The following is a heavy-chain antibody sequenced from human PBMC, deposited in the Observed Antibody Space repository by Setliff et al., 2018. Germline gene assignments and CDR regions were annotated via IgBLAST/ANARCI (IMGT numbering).Heavy chain of an antibody. CDR3: AREGVDTRSSTDYYYYMDV. CDR1: GGTFSSYG. Sequence: ASVKVSCKASGGTFSSYGISWVRQAPGQGLEWMGGTIPIFGSTNYAQKFQDRVTIITDESTSTAYMELRSLRTEDTAVYYCAREGVDTRSSTDYYYYMDVWGKGTTVTVSS. V-gene: IGHV1-69*05. CDR2: TIPIFGST. J-gene: IGHJ6*03. D-gene: IGHD5-18*01.